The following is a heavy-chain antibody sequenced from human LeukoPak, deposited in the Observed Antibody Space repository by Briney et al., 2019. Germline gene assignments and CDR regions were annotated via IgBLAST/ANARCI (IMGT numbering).Heavy chain of an antibody. D-gene: IGHD2-21*01. V-gene: IGHV4-34*01. CDR2: INHSGST. CDR1: GGSFSGYY. Sequence: SETLSLTCAVYGGSFSGYYWSWLRQPPGKGLEWIGEINHSGSTNYNPSLKSRVTISVDTSKNQFSLKLSSVTAADTAVYYRARSRFPGRPTRDFDYWGQGTLVTVSS. CDR3: ARSRFPGRPTRDFDY. J-gene: IGHJ4*02.